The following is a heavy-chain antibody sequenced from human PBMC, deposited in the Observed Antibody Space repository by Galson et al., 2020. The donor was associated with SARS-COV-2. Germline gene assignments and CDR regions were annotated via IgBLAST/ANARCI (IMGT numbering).Heavy chain of an antibody. Sequence: SETLSLTCTVSGGSISSSSYYWGWIRQPPGKGLDWIGSIYYNGSSYYNPSLQSRVTISVDTSKNQFSLTLSSVTAADTAVHYCARHKLQYFGESEAFDFWGRGTIVTVSS. V-gene: IGHV4-39*01. CDR2: IYYNGSS. CDR1: GGSISSSSYY. D-gene: IGHD3-10*01. CDR3: ARHKLQYFGESEAFDF. J-gene: IGHJ3*01.